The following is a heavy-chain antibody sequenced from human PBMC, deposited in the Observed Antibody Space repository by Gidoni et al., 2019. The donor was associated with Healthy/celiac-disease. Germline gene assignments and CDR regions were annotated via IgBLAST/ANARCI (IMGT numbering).Heavy chain of an antibody. V-gene: IGHV4-61*02. J-gene: IGHJ4*02. CDR1: GGSISSGSYS. CDR3: ARFGAGAWVFDY. CDR2: IYTSGST. Sequence: QVQLQESGPGLVKPSQTLSLTCTVAGGSISSGSYSWSWIRQPAGKGLEWSGRIYTSGSTNYNPSLKSRVTISVDTSKNQFSLKLSSVTAADTAVYYCARFGAGAWVFDYWGQGTLVTVSS. D-gene: IGHD3-10*01.